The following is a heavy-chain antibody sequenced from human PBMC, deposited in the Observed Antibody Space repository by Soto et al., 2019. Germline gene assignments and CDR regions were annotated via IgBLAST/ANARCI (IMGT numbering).Heavy chain of an antibody. J-gene: IGHJ4*02. D-gene: IGHD2-8*02. V-gene: IGHV5-51*01. CDR1: GYSFSNFW. CDR2: IYPDDSDT. Sequence: GESLKISCQASGYSFSNFWIALVRQMPGEGLEWLGIIYPDDSDTRYSPSFLGQVTISADKSIKTTYLQWRSLKASDTAISFCASSVLVTSTMNYFDLWGQGTLVTVSS. CDR3: ASSVLVTSTMNYFDL.